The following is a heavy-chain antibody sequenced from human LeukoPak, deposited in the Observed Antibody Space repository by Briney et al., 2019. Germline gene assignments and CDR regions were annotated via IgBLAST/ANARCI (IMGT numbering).Heavy chain of an antibody. CDR3: ASLVGWSGYYSDAFDI. V-gene: IGHV1-46*01. J-gene: IGHJ3*02. CDR2: INPSGGST. D-gene: IGHD3-3*01. Sequence: ASVKVSCKASGGTFSSYTISWVRQAPGQGLEWMGIINPSGGSTSYAQKFQGRVTVTRDTSTSTVYMELSSLRSEDTAVYYCASLVGWSGYYSDAFDIWGQGTMVTVSS. CDR1: GGTFSSYT.